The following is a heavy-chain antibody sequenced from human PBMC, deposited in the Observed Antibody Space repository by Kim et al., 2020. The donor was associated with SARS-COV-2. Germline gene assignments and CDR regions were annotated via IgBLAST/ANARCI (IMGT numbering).Heavy chain of an antibody. CDR2: IIPIFGTA. D-gene: IGHD2-2*01. V-gene: IGHV1-69*06. CDR1: GGTFSSYA. CDR3: AREQGWSSTVGGMDV. Sequence: SVKVSCKASGGTFSSYALSWVRQAPGQGLEWMGGIIPIFGTANYAQNFQGRVTITADKSTSTAYMELSSLRSEDTAVYYCAREQGWSSTVGGMDVWGQGTTVTVSS. J-gene: IGHJ6*02.